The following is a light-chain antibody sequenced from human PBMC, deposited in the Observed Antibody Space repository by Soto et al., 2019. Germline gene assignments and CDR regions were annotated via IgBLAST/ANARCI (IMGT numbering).Light chain of an antibody. CDR3: QQYGALPYT. CDR2: DAS. J-gene: IGKJ2*01. CDR1: QDISYY. Sequence: DIQMTQSPSLLSASVGDRLTITCQASQDISYYVNWYQQKPGEAPKLLIYDASKLHTGVPSNFKGRGSGTQFTHTTDNVQSEDFATYHCQQYGALPYTCGQGSKL. V-gene: IGKV1-33*01.